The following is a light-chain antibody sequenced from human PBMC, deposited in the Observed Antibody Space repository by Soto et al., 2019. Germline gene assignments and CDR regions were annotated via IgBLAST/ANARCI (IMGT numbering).Light chain of an antibody. CDR2: XAS. CDR3: QQYNNWPPWT. Sequence: EIVVTQSPGTLSLSPGERSTLSCRASHSVSSNLAWYQHKPGHAPRLLIXXASTRATGIPERFXGSXSGTDFXXTISSLQSEDFAVYYCQQYNNWPPWTFGQGTKVDIK. V-gene: IGKV3-15*01. CDR1: HSVSSN. J-gene: IGKJ1*01.